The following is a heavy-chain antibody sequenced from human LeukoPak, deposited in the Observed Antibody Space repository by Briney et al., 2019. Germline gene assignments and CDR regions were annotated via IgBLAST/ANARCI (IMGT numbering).Heavy chain of an antibody. V-gene: IGHV3-33*01. J-gene: IGHJ4*02. Sequence: GWSLRLSLAASGFTFSSCVMHWVRQAPGKGLDGVAVIWYDGSNKYYADSVKGRFTISRDNSKNTLYLQMNSLRAEDTAVYYCARDPLPILIRGLVYWGQGTLVTVSS. D-gene: IGHD2-8*01. CDR2: IWYDGSNK. CDR3: ARDPLPILIRGLVY. CDR1: GFTFSSCV.